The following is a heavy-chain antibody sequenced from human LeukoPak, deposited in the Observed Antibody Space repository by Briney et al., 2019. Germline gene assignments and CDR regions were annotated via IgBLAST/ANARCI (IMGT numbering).Heavy chain of an antibody. V-gene: IGHV3-21*01. CDR1: GFTFSSYS. Sequence: GGSLRLSCAASGFTFSSYSMNWVRQAPGKGLEWVSSISSSSSYIYYADSVKGQFTISRDNAKNSLYLQMNSLRAEDTAVYYCARDEDRWFDPWGQGTLVTVSS. CDR3: ARDEDRWFDP. J-gene: IGHJ5*02. CDR2: ISSSSSYI.